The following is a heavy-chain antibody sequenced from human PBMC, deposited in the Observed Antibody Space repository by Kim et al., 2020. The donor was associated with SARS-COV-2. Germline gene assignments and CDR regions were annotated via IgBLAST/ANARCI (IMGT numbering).Heavy chain of an antibody. CDR3: AKHFGSSGFEFQS. J-gene: IGHJ1*01. V-gene: IGHV3-23*01. Sequence: GGSLRLSCAASGFTYSAYAMSWVRQAPGKGLEWVSAISGTDDSTYYADSVKGRFIISRDNSKNTLHLQTNSLRAEDTAVYYCAKHFGSSGFEFQSWGQGT. CDR1: GFTYSAYA. D-gene: IGHD3-22*01. CDR2: ISGTDDST.